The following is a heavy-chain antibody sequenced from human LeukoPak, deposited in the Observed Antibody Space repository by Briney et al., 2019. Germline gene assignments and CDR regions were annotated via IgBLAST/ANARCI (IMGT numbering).Heavy chain of an antibody. CDR1: GFIFSNAW. CDR2: IKSETHGGTT. Sequence: GGSLRLSCAASGFIFSNAWMNWVRQASGKGLEWVGRIKSETHGGTTDYGVPVKGRFIISRDDSKNTLYLQMNSLKTEDTAVYYCTTDGPTAVTSPFNYWGQGTLVTVSS. CDR3: TTDGPTAVTSPFNY. V-gene: IGHV3-15*07. J-gene: IGHJ4*02. D-gene: IGHD4-17*01.